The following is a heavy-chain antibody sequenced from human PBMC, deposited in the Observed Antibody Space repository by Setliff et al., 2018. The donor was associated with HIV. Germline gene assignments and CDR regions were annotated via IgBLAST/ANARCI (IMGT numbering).Heavy chain of an antibody. J-gene: IGHJ3*02. CDR2: IIPIFGTA. Sequence: SVKVSCKASGGAFSSYVISWVRQAPGQGPEWMGGIIPIFGTANYAQKFQGRVTITTDESTSTAYMELSSLRSEDTAVYYCARDPSVLWSGELSLDAFDIWGQGTMVTVSS. CDR3: ARDPSVLWSGELSLDAFDI. D-gene: IGHD3-10*01. CDR1: GGAFSSYV. V-gene: IGHV1-69*05.